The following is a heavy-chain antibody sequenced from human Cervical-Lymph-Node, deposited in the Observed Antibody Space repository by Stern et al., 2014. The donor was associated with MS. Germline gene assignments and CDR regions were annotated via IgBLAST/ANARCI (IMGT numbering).Heavy chain of an antibody. Sequence: VQLVESGPGLVKPSETLSLTCTVSGDFISNHYWSWIRQSAGQGLEWIGRMYTTRRIKYNPSPKSRVAMSVDTSKTQFSLRLSSVTAADTAVYYCARGSGYKWSVGGNHYYYGMDVWGQGTTVTVSS. CDR3: ARGSGYKWSVGGNHYYYGMDV. V-gene: IGHV4-4*07. CDR2: MYTTRRI. CDR1: GDFISNHY. D-gene: IGHD1-14*01. J-gene: IGHJ6*02.